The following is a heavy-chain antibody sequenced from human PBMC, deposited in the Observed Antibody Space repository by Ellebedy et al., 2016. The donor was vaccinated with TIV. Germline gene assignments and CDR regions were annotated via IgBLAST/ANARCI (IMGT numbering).Heavy chain of an antibody. D-gene: IGHD6-13*01. CDR2: IHYSGST. J-gene: IGHJ2*01. CDR1: GGSISSSSYY. CDR3: ARFGQQLTYWYFDL. V-gene: IGHV4-39*01. Sequence: SETLSLXXSVSGGSISSSSYYWGWIRQPPGQRLEWIGSIHYSGSTYYNPSLKSRVTISVDTSENQISLKLSSVTAADTAVYYCARFGQQLTYWYFDLWGRGTLVTVSS.